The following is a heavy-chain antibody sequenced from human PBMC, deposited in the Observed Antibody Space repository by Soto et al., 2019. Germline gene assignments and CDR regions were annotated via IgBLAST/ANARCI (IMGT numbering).Heavy chain of an antibody. CDR2: IIPIFGTA. Sequence: SSLNDSRKQSGDTIISYAISWVPQAPGQGLEWMGGIIPIFGTANYAQKFQGRVTITADESTSTAYMELSSLRSEDTAVYYCAREDHWVVVITNAFDIWGQGTMVTVSS. CDR3: AREDHWVVVITNAFDI. V-gene: IGHV1-69*13. CDR1: GDTIISYA. D-gene: IGHD3-22*01. J-gene: IGHJ3*02.